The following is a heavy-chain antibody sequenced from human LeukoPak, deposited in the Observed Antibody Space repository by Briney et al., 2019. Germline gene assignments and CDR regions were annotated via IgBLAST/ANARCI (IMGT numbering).Heavy chain of an antibody. Sequence: TGGSLRLSCAASGFTFSSYAMHWVRQAPGKGLEWVAVISYDGSNKYYADSVKGRFTISRDNSKNTLYLQMNSLRAEDTAVYYCARTIVGATKDFDYWGQGTLVTVSS. V-gene: IGHV3-30*04. J-gene: IGHJ4*02. CDR3: ARTIVGATKDFDY. CDR1: GFTFSSYA. D-gene: IGHD1-26*01. CDR2: ISYDGSNK.